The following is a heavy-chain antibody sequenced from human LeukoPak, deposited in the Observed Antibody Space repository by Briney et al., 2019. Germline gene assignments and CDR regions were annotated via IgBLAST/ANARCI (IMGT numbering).Heavy chain of an antibody. CDR2: IYHSGST. Sequence: SETLSLTCAVSGGSISSGGYSWSWIRQPPGKGLEWIGYIYHSGSTYYNPSLKSRVTISVDRSKNQFSLKLSSVTAADTAVYYCASGPGDILTLGRDYYYGMDVWGKGTTVTVSS. J-gene: IGHJ6*04. CDR1: GGSISSGGYS. CDR3: ASGPGDILTLGRDYYYGMDV. D-gene: IGHD3-9*01. V-gene: IGHV4-30-2*01.